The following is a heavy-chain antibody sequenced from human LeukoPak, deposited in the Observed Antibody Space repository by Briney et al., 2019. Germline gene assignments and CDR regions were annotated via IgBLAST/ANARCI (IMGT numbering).Heavy chain of an antibody. V-gene: IGHV4-39*01. CDR2: ISYSGNT. J-gene: IGHJ3*02. CDR1: GGSISSSSYF. D-gene: IGHD5-12*01. CDR3: ARSRGYSGYAYDAFDI. Sequence: SETLSLTCIVSGGSISSSSYFWGWIRQPPGRGLEWIGSISYSGNTCYNLSLKSRVTITVDTSTNQLSLKMSSVTAADTAVYYCARSRGYSGYAYDAFDIWGQGTMVTVSS.